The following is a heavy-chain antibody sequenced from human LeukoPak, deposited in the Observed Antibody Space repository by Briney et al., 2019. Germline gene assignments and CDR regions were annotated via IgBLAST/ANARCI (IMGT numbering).Heavy chain of an antibody. CDR1: GFTFSSYS. J-gene: IGHJ4*02. Sequence: PGGSLRLSCAASGFTFSSYSMNWVRQAPGKGLEWVSGISWNSGSIGYADSVKGRFTISRDNAKNSLYLQMNSLRAEDTALYYCAKDVGDYVRYFDYWGQGTLVTVSS. CDR3: AKDVGDYVRYFDY. V-gene: IGHV3-9*01. D-gene: IGHD4-17*01. CDR2: ISWNSGSI.